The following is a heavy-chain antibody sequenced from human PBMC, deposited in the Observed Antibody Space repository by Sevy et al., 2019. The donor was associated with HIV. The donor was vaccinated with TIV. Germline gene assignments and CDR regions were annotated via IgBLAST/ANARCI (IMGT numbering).Heavy chain of an antibody. CDR1: GYTFTDYY. Sequence: ASVKVSCKASGYTFTDYYIHWVRQAPGQGLEWMAWINPNDGVTNYAQRFQGGVTVTRDTSISTADMELRELRSDDTAIYYCARLTTMPTSDLYGMDVWGQGTTVTVSS. D-gene: IGHD1-1*01. J-gene: IGHJ6*02. CDR2: INPNDGVT. CDR3: ARLTTMPTSDLYGMDV. V-gene: IGHV1-2*02.